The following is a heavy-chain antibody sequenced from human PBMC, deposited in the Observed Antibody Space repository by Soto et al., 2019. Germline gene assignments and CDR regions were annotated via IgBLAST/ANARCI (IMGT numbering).Heavy chain of an antibody. V-gene: IGHV3-30-3*01. CDR3: ARDLYYDILTGYSYYFDY. Sequence: GGSLSLSCAASGFTFSSYAMHWVRQAPGKGLEWVAVISYDGSNKYYADSVKGRFTISRDNSKNTLYLQMNSLRAEDTAVYYCARDLYYDILTGYSYYFDYWGQGTLVTVSS. CDR2: ISYDGSNK. J-gene: IGHJ4*02. D-gene: IGHD3-9*01. CDR1: GFTFSSYA.